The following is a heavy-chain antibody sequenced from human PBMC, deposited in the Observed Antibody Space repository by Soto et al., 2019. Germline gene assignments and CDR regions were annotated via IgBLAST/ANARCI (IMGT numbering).Heavy chain of an antibody. J-gene: IGHJ6*02. CDR1: GGSFSGYY. D-gene: IGHD3-3*01. Sequence: PSETLSLTCAVYGGSFSGYYWSWIRQPPGKGLEWIGEINHSGSTNYNPSLKSRVTISVDTSKNQFSLKLSSVTAADTAVYYCARKYSDFWSGRTYYYYYSMDVWGQGTTVTVSS. V-gene: IGHV4-34*01. CDR2: INHSGST. CDR3: ARKYSDFWSGRTYYYYYSMDV.